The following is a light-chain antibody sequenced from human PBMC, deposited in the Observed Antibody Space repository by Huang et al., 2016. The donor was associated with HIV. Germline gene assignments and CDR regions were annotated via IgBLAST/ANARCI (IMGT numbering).Light chain of an antibody. CDR2: DAS. CDR3: QQYDTLPFT. Sequence: DIQLTQSPSSLSASVGDIVTITCQASQVITKYLHWYQQKPGKAPKLLIYDASNLETGVPSRFSGSESGTDFIFTITSLQPEDFATYYCQQYDTLPFTFGPGTKVDIK. CDR1: QVITKY. V-gene: IGKV1-33*01. J-gene: IGKJ3*01.